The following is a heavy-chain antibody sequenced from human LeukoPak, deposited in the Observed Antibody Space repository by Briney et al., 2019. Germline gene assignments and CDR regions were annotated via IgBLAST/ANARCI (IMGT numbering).Heavy chain of an antibody. D-gene: IGHD3-10*01. CDR2: ISSSSSYI. CDR3: ARDRGTMVRGVISWNY. J-gene: IGHJ4*02. CDR1: GFTFSSYS. Sequence: GGSLRLSCAASGFTFSSYSMNWVRQAPGKGLEWVSSISSSSSYIYYADSVKGRFTISRGNAKNSLYLQMNSLRAEDTAVYYCARDRGTMVRGVISWNYWGQGTLVTVSS. V-gene: IGHV3-21*01.